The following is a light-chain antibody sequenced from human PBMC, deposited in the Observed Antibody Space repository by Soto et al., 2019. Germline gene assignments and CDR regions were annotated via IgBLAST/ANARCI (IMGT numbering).Light chain of an antibody. CDR3: QQYHKGLT. CDR2: GAS. Sequence: EIVMTQSPATLSVSPGERATLSFRASQSVSSNLAWYQQKPGQAPRLLIYGASTRATGIPARFSGSGSGTEFTLTISSLQSEDFAVYYCQQYHKGLTFGGGTKVDIK. CDR1: QSVSSN. V-gene: IGKV3-15*01. J-gene: IGKJ4*01.